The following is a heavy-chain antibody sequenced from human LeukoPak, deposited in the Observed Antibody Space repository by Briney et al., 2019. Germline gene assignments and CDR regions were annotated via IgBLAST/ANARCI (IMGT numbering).Heavy chain of an antibody. D-gene: IGHD6-13*01. CDR1: GFPFSTFG. J-gene: IGHJ6*02. V-gene: IGHV3-30*03. Sequence: GRSLRLSCAASGFPFSTFGMHWVRQAPGKGLEWVAAIAYDGSVKYYPDSLKGRLTISRDNTKNSLYLQMNSLRAEDTAVYYCGRDREQQLMSGMDVWGQGTTVTVSS. CDR3: GRDREQQLMSGMDV. CDR2: IAYDGSVK.